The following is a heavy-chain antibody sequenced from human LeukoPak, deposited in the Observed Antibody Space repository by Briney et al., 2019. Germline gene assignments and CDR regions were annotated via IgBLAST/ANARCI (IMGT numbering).Heavy chain of an antibody. V-gene: IGHV4-61*01. J-gene: IGHJ5*02. CDR3: ARGPLRGWFDP. CDR2: IYYTGST. Sequence: PETLSLTCTVSGDSVSSGYNYWSWIRQPPGKGLEWIGHIYYTGSTNYNPSLKSRVTVSVDTSKNQFSLKLNYVTAADTAVYYCARGPLRGWFDPWGQGTLVTVSS. CDR1: GDSVSSGYNY.